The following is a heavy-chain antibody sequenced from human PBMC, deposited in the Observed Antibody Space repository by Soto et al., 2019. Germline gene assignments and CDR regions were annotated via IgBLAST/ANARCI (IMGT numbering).Heavy chain of an antibody. D-gene: IGHD5-18*01. CDR3: AKGLSYSVIDY. V-gene: IGHV3-30*18. Sequence: QVQLVESGGGVVQPGRSLRLSCAASGFTFSTYGMHWVRQAPGKGLEWVAVISYDGSNKYYADSVKGRFTISRDNSKNTLYLQMSSLRAEDTAVEYCAKGLSYSVIDYWGQGTLVTVSS. J-gene: IGHJ4*02. CDR2: ISYDGSNK. CDR1: GFTFSTYG.